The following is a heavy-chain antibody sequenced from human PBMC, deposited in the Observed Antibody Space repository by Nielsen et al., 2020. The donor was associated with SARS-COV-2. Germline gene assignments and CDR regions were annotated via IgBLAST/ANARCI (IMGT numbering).Heavy chain of an antibody. CDR2: IWYDGSDK. CDR1: GFTFSNYA. CDR3: AKEVKKWLGSLDS. V-gene: IGHV3-30*02. Sequence: GGSLRLSCAASGFTFSNYAMHWVRQAPGKGLEWVAIIWYDGSDKYYADSVKGRFTVSRDNSKNTVFLQINSLRAEDTAVYYCAKEVKKWLGSLDSWGQGTLVTVSS. D-gene: IGHD6-19*01. J-gene: IGHJ4*02.